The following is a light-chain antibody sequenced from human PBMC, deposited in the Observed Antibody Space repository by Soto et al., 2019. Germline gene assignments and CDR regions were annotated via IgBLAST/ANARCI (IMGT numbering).Light chain of an antibody. Sequence: AAVSLKPGEGATLSCRASQSVSSSYLAWYQQRPGQAPRLLIYGASRRATGIPARFSGSGSGTDFTLTISSLEPEDFAVYYSPQRQIWRNPSGHGRRLEVK. CDR1: QSVSSSY. V-gene: IGKV3D-20*02. CDR3: PQRQIWRNP. J-gene: IGKJ5*01. CDR2: GAS.